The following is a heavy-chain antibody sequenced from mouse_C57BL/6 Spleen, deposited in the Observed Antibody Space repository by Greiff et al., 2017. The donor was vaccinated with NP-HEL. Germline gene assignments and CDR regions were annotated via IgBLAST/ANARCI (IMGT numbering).Heavy chain of an antibody. J-gene: IGHJ2*01. CDR3: TGPYYYGSSYGDY. V-gene: IGHV1-15*01. Sequence: SGAELVRPGASVTLSCKASGYTFTDYEMHWVKQTPVHGLEWIGAIDPETGGTAYNQKFKGKAILTADKSSSTAYMELRSLTSEDSAVYYCTGPYYYGSSYGDYWGQGTTLTVSS. CDR2: IDPETGGT. D-gene: IGHD1-1*01. CDR1: GYTFTDYE.